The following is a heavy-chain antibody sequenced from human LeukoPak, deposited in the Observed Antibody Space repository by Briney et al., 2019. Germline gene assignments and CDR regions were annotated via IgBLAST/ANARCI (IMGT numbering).Heavy chain of an antibody. V-gene: IGHV1-18*01. J-gene: IGHJ6*02. CDR2: ISAYNGNT. D-gene: IGHD3-10*01. CDR1: GYAFTTSG. Sequence: RASVKVSCKASGYAFTTSGVIWVRQAPGQGLEWMGWISAYNGNTNYAERLQDRVTMTTDTSTTTAYMEVRSLRSDDTAVYYCATTYYYGSGSFNYYYYGMDVWGQGTTVTVSS. CDR3: ATTYYYGSGSFNYYYYGMDV.